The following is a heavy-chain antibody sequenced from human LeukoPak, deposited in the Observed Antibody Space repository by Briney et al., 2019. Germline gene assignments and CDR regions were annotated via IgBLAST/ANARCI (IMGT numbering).Heavy chain of an antibody. CDR3: AKLGYDSRAN. D-gene: IGHD3-22*01. V-gene: IGHV3-30*18. J-gene: IGHJ4*02. CDR1: GFTFSSYG. CDR2: ISYDGSNK. Sequence: GSLRLSCAASGFTFSSYGMHWVRQAPGKGLEWVAVISYDGSNKYYADSVKGRFTISRDNSKNTLYLQMNSLRAEDTAVYYCAKLGYDSRANWGQGTLVTVSS.